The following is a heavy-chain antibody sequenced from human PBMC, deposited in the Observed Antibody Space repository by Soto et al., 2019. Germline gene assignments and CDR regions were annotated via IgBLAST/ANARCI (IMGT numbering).Heavy chain of an antibody. Sequence: EVQLVESGGGSVQPGESLRLSCAASGFSFRDYDMHWVRQRKGKGLEWVSALGAARDPYYVGSVKGRFSVSRDNALNSLFLQMNNLRVDDTAVYFCARAYLGRLPRRADYYYAMDVWGRGTTVTVSS. V-gene: IGHV3-13*05. D-gene: IGHD1-26*01. CDR1: GFSFRDYD. CDR3: ARAYLGRLPRRADYYYAMDV. J-gene: IGHJ6*02. CDR2: LGAARDP.